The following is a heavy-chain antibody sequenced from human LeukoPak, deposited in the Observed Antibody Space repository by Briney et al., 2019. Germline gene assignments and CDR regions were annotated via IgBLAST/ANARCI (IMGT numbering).Heavy chain of an antibody. Sequence: GGSLRLSCTASGFTFGDYAMSWFRQAPGKGLEWVGSIRSKAYGGTTEYAASVKGRFTISRDDSKSIAYLQMNSLKTEDTAVYYCTREYQLRVVDYWGQGTLVTVSS. CDR2: IRSKAYGGTT. CDR1: GFTFGDYA. V-gene: IGHV3-49*03. D-gene: IGHD2-2*01. J-gene: IGHJ4*02. CDR3: TREYQLRVVDY.